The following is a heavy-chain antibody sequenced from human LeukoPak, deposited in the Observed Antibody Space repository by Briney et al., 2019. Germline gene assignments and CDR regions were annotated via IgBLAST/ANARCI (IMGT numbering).Heavy chain of an antibody. D-gene: IGHD3-16*01. V-gene: IGHV4-34*01. CDR3: ARVNGLPYYFDY. CDR2: INHSGST. Sequence: SETLSLTCAVYGGSFSGYYWSWIRQPPGKGLEWIGEINHSGSTNYNPSLKSRVTISVDTSKNQSSLKLSSVTAADTAVYYCARVNGLPYYFDYWGQGTLVTVSS. CDR1: GGSFSGYY. J-gene: IGHJ4*02.